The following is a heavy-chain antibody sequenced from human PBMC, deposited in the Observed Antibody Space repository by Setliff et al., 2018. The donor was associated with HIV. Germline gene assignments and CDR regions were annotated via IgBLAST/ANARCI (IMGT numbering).Heavy chain of an antibody. V-gene: IGHV1-8*02. D-gene: IGHD3-10*01. J-gene: IGHJ5*02. CDR3: ARDLAYMVRGRKFDP. Sequence: GASVKVSCKASGYTFTNYDINWVRQAPGQGLEWMGWMNPNSGNTGYAQKFQGRVTMTRNTSIRTAYMELSSLRSEDTAVYYCARDLAYMVRGRKFDPWGQGTLVTVSS. CDR2: MNPNSGNT. CDR1: GYTFTNYD.